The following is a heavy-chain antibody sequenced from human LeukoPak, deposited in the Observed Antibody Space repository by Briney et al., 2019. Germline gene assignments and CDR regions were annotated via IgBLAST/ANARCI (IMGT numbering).Heavy chain of an antibody. J-gene: IGHJ3*02. Sequence: GGSLRLSCAAPGFTFSSYWMSWVRQAPGKGLEWVANIKQDGSEKYYVDSVKGRFTISRDNAKNSLYLQMNSLRAEDTAVYYCVRWVPYSSSWYDAFDIWGQGTMVTVSS. CDR2: IKQDGSEK. CDR1: GFTFSSYW. V-gene: IGHV3-7*01. D-gene: IGHD6-13*01. CDR3: VRWVPYSSSWYDAFDI.